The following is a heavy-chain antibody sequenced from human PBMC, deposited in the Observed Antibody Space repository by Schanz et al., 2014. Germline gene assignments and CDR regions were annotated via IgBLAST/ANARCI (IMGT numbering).Heavy chain of an antibody. D-gene: IGHD6-13*01. CDR1: GITFSSYA. CDR3: AKSQGSSFDS. Sequence: DVQLLESGGGLVQPGGSLRLSCAASGITFSSYAMSWVRQAPGKGLEWVSIISGSGGNTYYADAVKGRFTISSDNSKSTLYLQMSSLRAEDTAVYYCAKSQGSSFDSWGQGTLVTVSS. J-gene: IGHJ4*02. CDR2: ISGSGGNT. V-gene: IGHV3-23*01.